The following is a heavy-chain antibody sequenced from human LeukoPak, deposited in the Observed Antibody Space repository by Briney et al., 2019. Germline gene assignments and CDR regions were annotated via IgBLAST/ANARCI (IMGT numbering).Heavy chain of an antibody. J-gene: IGHJ6*04. D-gene: IGHD3-10*01. CDR2: ISAYNGNT. Sequence: ASVKVSCKASGYTFTSYGISWVRQAPGQGLEWMGWISAYNGNTNYAQKLQGRVTMTTDTSTSTAYMELRSLRSADTAVYYCAREGMVRGVTPNYYYYYGMDVWGKGTTVTVSS. V-gene: IGHV1-18*01. CDR3: AREGMVRGVTPNYYYYYGMDV. CDR1: GYTFTSYG.